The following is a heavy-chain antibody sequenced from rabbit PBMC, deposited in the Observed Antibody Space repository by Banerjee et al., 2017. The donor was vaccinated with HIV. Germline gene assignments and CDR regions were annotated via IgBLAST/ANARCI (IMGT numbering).Heavy chain of an antibody. J-gene: IGHJ6*01. CDR1: GFDLSGYYY. D-gene: IGHD6-1*01. V-gene: IGHV1S43*01. Sequence: QEQLVESGGGLVQPGGSLKLSCKGSGFDLSGYYYMGLVRQAPGKGLELIACIYTSSGTTWYANWVNGQFTISSDSAQNTVDLQMNSLTAADTATYFCARDRPYAAYGGHGYADLWGPGTLVTVS. CDR2: IYTSSGTT. CDR3: ARDRPYAAYGGHGYADL.